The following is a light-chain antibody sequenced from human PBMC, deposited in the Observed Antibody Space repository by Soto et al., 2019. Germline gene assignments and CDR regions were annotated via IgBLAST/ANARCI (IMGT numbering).Light chain of an antibody. J-gene: IGKJ2*01. CDR2: KAS. CDR3: QQYNDSFPYT. V-gene: IGKV1-5*03. Sequence: DLQLTQSPSTLSASVGDRVTITCRASQRGGGWLAGYQQKPGEAPARLIYKASNLGSGVPSRFSGSGSGTEFALTVSSLQPDDFATYYCQQYNDSFPYTFGQGTKVDIK. CDR1: QRGGGW.